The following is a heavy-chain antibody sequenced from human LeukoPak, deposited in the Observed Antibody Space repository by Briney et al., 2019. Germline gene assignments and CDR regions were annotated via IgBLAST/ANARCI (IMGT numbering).Heavy chain of an antibody. Sequence: ASVKVSCKASGYTFTGYYMHWVRQAPGQGLEWMGWINPNSGGTNYAQKFQGRVTMTRDTSISTAYMELSRLRSDDTAVYYCARGRRFTIFGVVSGMDVWGRGTMVTVSS. J-gene: IGHJ6*04. D-gene: IGHD3-3*01. CDR3: ARGRRFTIFGVVSGMDV. V-gene: IGHV1-2*02. CDR2: INPNSGGT. CDR1: GYTFTGYY.